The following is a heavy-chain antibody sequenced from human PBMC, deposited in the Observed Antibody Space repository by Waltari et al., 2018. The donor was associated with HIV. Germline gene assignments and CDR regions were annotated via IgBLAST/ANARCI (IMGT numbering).Heavy chain of an antibody. CDR2: ISSNGGTT. D-gene: IGHD2-8*01. Sequence: EVHLVQSGGGLVQPGESLRLSCEASGFTFSTYGMNWVRQAPGRGLEYVAGISSNGGTTSYANAVNGRFTISRDNSKNTLYLQMGSLRAEDTAVYYCARTNYYDYWGQGALVTVSS. CDR1: GFTFSTYG. J-gene: IGHJ4*02. CDR3: ARTNYYDY. V-gene: IGHV3-64*01.